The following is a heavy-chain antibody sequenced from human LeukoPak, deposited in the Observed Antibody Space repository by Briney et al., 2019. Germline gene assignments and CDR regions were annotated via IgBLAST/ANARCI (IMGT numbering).Heavy chain of an antibody. D-gene: IGHD3-22*01. CDR3: ARDLWNFYDDSGYNRDFDS. V-gene: IGHV1-18*01. Sequence: ASVKVSCKATSRISWVRQAPGQGLEWMGWIGTYGGDTYYAQKFQGRISVTTDTSTSTVYMELRNLRSDDTAVYYCARDLWNFYDDSGYNRDFDSWGQGTLVTVSS. CDR1: TSR. CDR2: IGTYGGDT. J-gene: IGHJ5*01.